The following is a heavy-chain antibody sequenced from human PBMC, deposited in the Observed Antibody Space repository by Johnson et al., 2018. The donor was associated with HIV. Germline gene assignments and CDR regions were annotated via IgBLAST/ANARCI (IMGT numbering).Heavy chain of an antibody. CDR2: SGSGGST. D-gene: IGHD2-2*01. V-gene: IGHV3-53*01. CDR1: GVAVSNTY. CDR3: ARAGLGYCSSTSCRGDAFDI. Sequence: VQLVESGGGVIQPGGSLRLSCAASGVAVSNTYMSWVRQAPGKGLEWVSAISGSGGSTYYADSVKGRFTISRDSSKNSLYLQMNSLRAEDTALYYCARAGLGYCSSTSCRGDAFDIWGQGTMVTVSS. J-gene: IGHJ3*02.